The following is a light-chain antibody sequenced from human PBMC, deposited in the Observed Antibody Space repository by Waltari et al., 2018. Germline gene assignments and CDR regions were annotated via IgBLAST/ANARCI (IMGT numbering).Light chain of an antibody. CDR1: SSDVGSYNL. CDR2: EVS. J-gene: IGLJ1*01. V-gene: IGLV2-23*02. Sequence: QSALTQPASVSGSPGQSITVSCTGTSSDVGSYNLVSWYQHHPPKAPQLMMYEVSKRPSVVSNPSSGSKSGDTASRPVSGLLPEDEADYYCCSYSGANTYVFGSGTKVTVL. CDR3: CSYSGANTYV.